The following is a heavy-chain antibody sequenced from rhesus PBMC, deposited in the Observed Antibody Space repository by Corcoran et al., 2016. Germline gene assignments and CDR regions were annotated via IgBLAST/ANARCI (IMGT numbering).Heavy chain of an antibody. CDR3: ARAGYSGSYYYDVDY. CDR2: IFYSGST. J-gene: IGHJ4*01. Sequence: QLPVTGSGLVQPSENLSLHCGWPGSFLWIGCRWCWILRHPVNGLELIGYIFYSGSTSYNPSLKSRITISRNTSKNQSSQQLISVPAAYAAVYYCARAGYSGSYYYDVDYWGQGVLVTVSS. CDR1: GSFLWIGCR. V-gene: IGHV4-122*02. D-gene: IGHD3-16*01.